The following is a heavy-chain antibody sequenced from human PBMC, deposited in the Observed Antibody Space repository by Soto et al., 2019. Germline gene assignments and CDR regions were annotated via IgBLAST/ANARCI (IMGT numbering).Heavy chain of an antibody. CDR2: INSDGSST. CDR3: ARGDWDPEFDY. D-gene: IGHD3-9*01. Sequence: GGSLRLSCAASGFTFSSYWMHWVRQAPGKGLVWVSRINSDGSSTSYADSVKGRFTISRDNAKNTLYLQMNSLRAEDTAVDYCARGDWDPEFDYWGQGTLVTVSS. J-gene: IGHJ4*02. V-gene: IGHV3-74*01. CDR1: GFTFSSYW.